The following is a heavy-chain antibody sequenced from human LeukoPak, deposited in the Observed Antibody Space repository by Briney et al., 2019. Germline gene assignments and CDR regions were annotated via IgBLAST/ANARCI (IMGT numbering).Heavy chain of an antibody. CDR2: INPNSGGT. CDR1: GYTFTGYY. CDR3: ARASGWASYYFDY. J-gene: IGHJ4*02. D-gene: IGHD6-19*01. V-gene: IGHV1-2*02. Sequence: ASVKVSCKASGYTFTGYYMHWVRQAPGQGLEWMGWINPNSGGTNYAQKFQGRVTMARDTSISTAYMELSRLRSDDTAVYYCARASGWASYYFDYWGQGTLVTVSS.